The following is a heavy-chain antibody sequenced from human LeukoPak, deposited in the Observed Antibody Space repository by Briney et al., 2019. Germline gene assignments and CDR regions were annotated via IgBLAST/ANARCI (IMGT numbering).Heavy chain of an antibody. CDR1: GYSISSGYY. J-gene: IGHJ6*03. D-gene: IGHD6-13*01. CDR3: ARVYSSSWAYYYYYYMDV. V-gene: IGHV4-38-2*02. Sequence: SETLSLTCTVSGYSISSGYYWGWIRQPPGKGLEWIGSIYYSGSTYYNPPLKSRVTISVDTSKNQFSLKLSSVTAADTAVYYCARVYSSSWAYYYYYYMDVWGKGTTVTVSS. CDR2: IYYSGST.